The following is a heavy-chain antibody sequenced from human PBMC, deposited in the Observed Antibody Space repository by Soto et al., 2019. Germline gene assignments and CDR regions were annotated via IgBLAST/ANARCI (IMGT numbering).Heavy chain of an antibody. CDR3: ASHYGVYYYYYMDV. V-gene: IGHV3-23*01. CDR1: RFTFSSYA. CDR2: ISGSGGST. D-gene: IGHD4-17*01. J-gene: IGHJ6*03. Sequence: PGGSLRLSCAASRFTFSSYAMSWVRQAPGKGLEWVSAISGSGGSTYYADSVKGRFTISRDNSKNTLYLQMNSLRAEDTAVYYCASHYGVYYYYYMDVWGKGTTVTVSS.